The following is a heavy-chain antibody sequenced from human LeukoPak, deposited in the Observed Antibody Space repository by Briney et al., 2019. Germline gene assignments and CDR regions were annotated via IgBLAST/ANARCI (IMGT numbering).Heavy chain of an antibody. V-gene: IGHV1-8*03. J-gene: IGHJ6*03. CDR1: GYTFTSYD. D-gene: IGHD3-10*01. CDR2: MNPNSGNT. Sequence: ASVKVSCKASGYTFTSYDINWVRQATGQGLEWMGWMNPNSGNTGYAQRFQGRVTITRNTSISTAYMELSSLRSEDTAVYYCARGRRGYGSGSHKSLYYYYYMDVWGKGTTVTVSS. CDR3: ARGRRGYGSGSHKSLYYYYYMDV.